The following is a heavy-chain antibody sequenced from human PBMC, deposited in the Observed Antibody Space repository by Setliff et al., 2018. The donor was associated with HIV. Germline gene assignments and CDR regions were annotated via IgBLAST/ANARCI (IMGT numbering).Heavy chain of an antibody. CDR1: GGSISSHY. CDR2: MFYNGRS. Sequence: SETLSLTCTVSGGSISSHYWSWIRQPPGKGLEWIGYMFYNGRSNYNPSLKSRATISFDASKNRFSLKLRSVTAADTAVYYCARGNPLRWNAFAFDIWGQGTMVTVSS. V-gene: IGHV4-59*11. D-gene: IGHD3-16*01. J-gene: IGHJ3*02. CDR3: ARGNPLRWNAFAFDI.